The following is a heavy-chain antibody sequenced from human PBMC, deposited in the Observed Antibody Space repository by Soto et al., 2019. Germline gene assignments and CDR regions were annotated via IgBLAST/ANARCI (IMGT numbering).Heavy chain of an antibody. CDR3: ASVYYGSGSYPSHEYFQH. CDR2: INAGNGNT. Sequence: ASVKVSCKASGYTFTSYAMHWVRQAPGQRLEWMGWINAGNGNTKYSQKFQGRVTITRDTSASTAYMELSSLRSEDTAVYYCASVYYGSGSYPSHEYFQHWGQGTLVTVSS. CDR1: GYTFTSYA. D-gene: IGHD3-10*01. J-gene: IGHJ1*01. V-gene: IGHV1-3*01.